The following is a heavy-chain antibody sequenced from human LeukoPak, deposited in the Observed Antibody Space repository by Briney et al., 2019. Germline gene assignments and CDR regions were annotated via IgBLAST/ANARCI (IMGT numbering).Heavy chain of an antibody. Sequence: PGRSLRLSCAAPGFTFRSYGMHWVRQAPGKGLEWVAVISYDGSNKYYADSVKGRFTISRDNSKNTLYLQMNSLRAEDTAVYYCAKGVEFFDYWGQGTLVTVSS. CDR2: ISYDGSNK. CDR3: AKGVEFFDY. V-gene: IGHV3-30*18. D-gene: IGHD3-10*01. CDR1: GFTFRSYG. J-gene: IGHJ4*02.